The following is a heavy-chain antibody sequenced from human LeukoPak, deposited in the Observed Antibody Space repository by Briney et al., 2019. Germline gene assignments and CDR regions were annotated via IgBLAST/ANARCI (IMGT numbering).Heavy chain of an antibody. CDR3: ASPVTYDSSGYYYTDFDY. J-gene: IGHJ4*02. CDR1: GFTFSSYS. D-gene: IGHD3-22*01. CDR2: ISSSSSTI. Sequence: GGSLRLSCAASGFTFSSYSMNWVRQAPGKGLEWVSYISSSSSTIYYADSVKGRFTISRDNAKNSLYLQMNSLRAEDTAVYYCASPVTYDSSGYYYTDFDYWGQGTLVTVSS. V-gene: IGHV3-48*04.